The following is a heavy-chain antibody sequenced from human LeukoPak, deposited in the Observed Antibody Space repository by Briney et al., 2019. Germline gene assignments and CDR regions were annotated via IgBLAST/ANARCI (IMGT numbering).Heavy chain of an antibody. V-gene: IGHV4-4*07. CDR2: IYTSGST. CDR1: GGSISSYY. J-gene: IGHJ3*02. CDR3: AGTYDSSGYYDAFDI. Sequence: SETLSLTCTVSGGSISSYYWSWIRQPAGKGLEWIGRIYTSGSTNYNPSLKSRVTMSVDTSKNQFSLKLSSVTAADTAVYYCAGTYDSSGYYDAFDIWGQGTVVTVSS. D-gene: IGHD3-22*01.